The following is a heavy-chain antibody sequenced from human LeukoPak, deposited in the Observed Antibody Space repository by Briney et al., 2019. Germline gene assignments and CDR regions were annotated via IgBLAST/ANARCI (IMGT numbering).Heavy chain of an antibody. CDR2: INHSGST. CDR3: ARKNGKQWAFDI. CDR1: GGSFSGYY. J-gene: IGHJ3*02. V-gene: IGHV4-34*01. Sequence: PSETLSLTCAVYGGSFSGYYWSWIRQPPGKGLEWIGEINHSGSTNYNPSLKSRVTISVGTSKNQFSLKLSSVTAADTAVYYCARKNGKQWAFDIWGQGTMVTVSS. D-gene: IGHD6-19*01.